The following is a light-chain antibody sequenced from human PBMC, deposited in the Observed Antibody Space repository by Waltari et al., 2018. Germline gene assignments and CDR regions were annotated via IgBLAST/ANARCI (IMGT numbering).Light chain of an antibody. CDR3: QSYDSSVSGWRV. Sequence: QSVPTQPPSVSGDPGQRATISSTGSSSNIGAGYDVHWYQQLPGTAPKLPIDGNGKGPSGVPDRVSGSKYGTSATLASTGHQAEAEADYSGQSYDSSVSGWRVVGTGTKVTVL. V-gene: IGLV1-40*01. J-gene: IGLJ1*01. CDR2: GNG. CDR1: SSNIGAGYD.